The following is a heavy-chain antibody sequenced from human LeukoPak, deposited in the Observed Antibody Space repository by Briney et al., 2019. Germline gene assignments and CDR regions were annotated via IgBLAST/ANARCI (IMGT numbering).Heavy chain of an antibody. Sequence: PGGSLRLSCVASGFSFSLYSMKWVRQAPGKGLEWVSYISDTSAMYYADSVRGRFTISGDNAKNSLFLQMNSLRVEDTGVYYCARDGGYSGYDADCWGQGTLVTVSS. CDR2: ISDTSAM. CDR3: ARDGGYSGYDADC. D-gene: IGHD5-12*01. CDR1: GFSFSLYS. V-gene: IGHV3-48*01. J-gene: IGHJ4*02.